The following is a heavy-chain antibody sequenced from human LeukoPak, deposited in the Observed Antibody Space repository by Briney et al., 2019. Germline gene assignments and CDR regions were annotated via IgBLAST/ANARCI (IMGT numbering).Heavy chain of an antibody. D-gene: IGHD3-9*01. V-gene: IGHV3-30*04. CDR3: ARDGKEISYYDILTGYSEYYLDY. CDR1: GFTFSSYA. Sequence: PGRSLRLSCAASGFTFSSYAMHWVRQAPGKGLEWVAVISYDGSNKYYADSVKGRFTISRDNSKNTLYLQMNSLRAEDTAVYYCARDGKEISYYDILTGYSEYYLDYWGQGTLVTVSS. J-gene: IGHJ4*02. CDR2: ISYDGSNK.